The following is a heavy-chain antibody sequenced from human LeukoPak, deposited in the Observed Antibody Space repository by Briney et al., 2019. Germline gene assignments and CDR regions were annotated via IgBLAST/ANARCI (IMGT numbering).Heavy chain of an antibody. CDR1: GGSISSYY. Sequence: SETLSLTCTVSGGSISSYYWSWIRQPPGKGLEWVGFIYYSGTTNYNPSLKSRVTLSVDTSNNQFSLKLRSVTAADTAVFYCARGGWGSFDYWGQGTLVTVSS. V-gene: IGHV4-59*01. CDR2: IYYSGTT. CDR3: ARGGWGSFDY. D-gene: IGHD3-16*01. J-gene: IGHJ4*02.